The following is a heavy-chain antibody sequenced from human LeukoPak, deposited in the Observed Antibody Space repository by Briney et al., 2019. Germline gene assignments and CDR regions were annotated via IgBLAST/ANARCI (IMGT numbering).Heavy chain of an antibody. CDR1: GYTFTSYC. Sequence: ASVKVSCKASGYTFTSYCISGVRQAPGQGLEWMGWISAYNGNTNYAQKLQGRVTMTTDTSTSTAYMELRSLRSDDTAVYYCARVPRTYIAAAGTCDYWGQGTLVTVSS. CDR2: ISAYNGNT. J-gene: IGHJ4*02. V-gene: IGHV1-18*01. CDR3: ARVPRTYIAAAGTCDY. D-gene: IGHD6-13*01.